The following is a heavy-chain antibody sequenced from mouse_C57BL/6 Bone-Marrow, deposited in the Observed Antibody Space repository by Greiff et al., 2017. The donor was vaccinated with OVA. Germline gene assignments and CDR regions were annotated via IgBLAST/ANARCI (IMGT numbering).Heavy chain of an antibody. CDR1: GYTFTSYW. CDR3: AGRHWYFDV. J-gene: IGHJ1*03. V-gene: IGHV1-52*01. CDR2: IDPSDSET. Sequence: QVHVKQPGAELVRPGSSVKLSCKASGYTFTSYWMHWVKQRPIQGLEWIGNIDPSDSETHYNQKFKDKATLTVDKSSSTAYMQLSSLTSEDSAVYYCAGRHWYFDVWGTGTTVTVSS.